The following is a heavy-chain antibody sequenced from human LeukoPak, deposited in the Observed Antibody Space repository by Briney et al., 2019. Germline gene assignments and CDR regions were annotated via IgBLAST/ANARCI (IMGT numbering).Heavy chain of an antibody. Sequence: SETLSLTCAVCGGSFSGYYWSWIRQPPGKGLEWIGEINHSGSTNYNPSLKSRVTISVDTSKNQFSLKLSSVTAADTAVYYCARGARITIFGVVISYWYFDLWGRGTLVTVSS. V-gene: IGHV4-34*01. CDR3: ARGARITIFGVVISYWYFDL. CDR1: GGSFSGYY. CDR2: INHSGST. D-gene: IGHD3-3*01. J-gene: IGHJ2*01.